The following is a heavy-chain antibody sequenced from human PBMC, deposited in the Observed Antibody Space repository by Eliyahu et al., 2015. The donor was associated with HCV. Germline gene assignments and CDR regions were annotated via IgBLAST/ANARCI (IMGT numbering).Heavy chain of an antibody. CDR2: IHYSGXT. D-gene: IGHD6-13*01. CDR1: GGSXTTYX. CDR3: ASGGGGIAVTGTGGWFDP. J-gene: IGHJ5*02. V-gene: IGHV4-59*01. Sequence: QVQLQESGPGLVKPSEXLSLTCTVSGGSXTTYXWSWLRQPPGKGLXWIGYIHYSGXTNSNPTLKSRVTISVDTSKNQFSLNVTSVTAADTAVYYCASGGGGIAVTGTGGWFDPWGQGTLVTVST.